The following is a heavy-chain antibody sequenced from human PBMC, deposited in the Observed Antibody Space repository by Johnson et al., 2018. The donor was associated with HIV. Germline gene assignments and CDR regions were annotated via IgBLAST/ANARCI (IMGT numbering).Heavy chain of an antibody. Sequence: QVQLVESGGGLVQPGGSLRLSCVGSGFTLTDHYMDWVRQAPGKGLEWVAVIWYDGSNKYYADSVKGRFTISRDNSKNTLYLQMNSLRAEDTAVYDCAKEGGSYSMGRDAFDIWGQGTMVTVSS. D-gene: IGHD1-26*01. J-gene: IGHJ3*02. CDR3: AKEGGSYSMGRDAFDI. V-gene: IGHV3-33*06. CDR1: GFTLTDHY. CDR2: IWYDGSNK.